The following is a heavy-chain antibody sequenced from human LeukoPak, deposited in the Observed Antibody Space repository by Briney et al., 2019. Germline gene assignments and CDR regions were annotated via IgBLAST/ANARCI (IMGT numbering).Heavy chain of an antibody. V-gene: IGHV4-59*01. D-gene: IGHD6-13*01. CDR1: GGSISSYY. CDR3: ARGGNSSSWFYYYYGMDV. J-gene: IGHJ6*02. Sequence: PSETLSLTCTVSGGSISSYYWSWIRQPPGKGLEWIGYIYYSGCTNYNPSLKSRVTISVDTSKNQFSLKLSSVTAADTAVYYCARGGNSSSWFYYYYGMDVWGQGTTVTVSS. CDR2: IYYSGCT.